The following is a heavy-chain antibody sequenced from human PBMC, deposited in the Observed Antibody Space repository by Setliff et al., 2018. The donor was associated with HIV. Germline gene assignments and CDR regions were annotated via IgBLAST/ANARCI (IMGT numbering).Heavy chain of an antibody. V-gene: IGHV4-61*02. CDR2: FYTSGST. CDR3: ARGDTTWPTQLLDV. J-gene: IGHJ6*04. Sequence: SETLSLTCTVSGGSISSGSYYWSWIRQPAGKGLEWIGRFYTSGSTNYSPSLKSRVTMSVDTSKNQFSLKLSSVTAADTAVYYCARGDTTWPTQLLDVWGKGTTVTVSS. D-gene: IGHD2-2*01. CDR1: GGSISSGSYY.